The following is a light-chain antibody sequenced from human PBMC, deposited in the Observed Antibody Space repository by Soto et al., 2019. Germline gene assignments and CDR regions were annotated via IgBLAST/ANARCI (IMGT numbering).Light chain of an antibody. CDR1: QSVSSN. V-gene: IGKV3-15*01. Sequence: EIVMTQSPATLSVSPGERATLSCRASQSVSSNLAWYQQKPGQAPRLLLYGASTRATGIPARFSGSRSGTEFTLTISSQQSEDFAVYYCQQYNNWPTWTFGQGTKVEIK. CDR3: QQYNNWPTWT. J-gene: IGKJ1*01. CDR2: GAS.